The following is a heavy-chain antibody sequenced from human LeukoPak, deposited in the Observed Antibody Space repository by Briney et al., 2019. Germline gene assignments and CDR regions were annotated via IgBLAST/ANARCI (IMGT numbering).Heavy chain of an antibody. CDR3: AKEGLGGDFDY. Sequence: PGGSLRLSCAASGFTFSSCAMHWVRQAPGKGLEWVAVISYDGSGKFYPDSVKGRFTISRDDSKNTLYLQMNSLRPEDTALYHCAKEGLGGDFDYWGQGTLVTVSS. CDR2: ISYDGSGK. J-gene: IGHJ4*02. CDR1: GFTFSSCA. V-gene: IGHV3-30-3*01. D-gene: IGHD3-16*01.